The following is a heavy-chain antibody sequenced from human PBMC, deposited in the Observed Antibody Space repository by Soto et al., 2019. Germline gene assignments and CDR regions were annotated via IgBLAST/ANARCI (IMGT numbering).Heavy chain of an antibody. CDR1: GFTFSYYW. V-gene: IGHV3-74*01. Sequence: EVQLVESGGGLVQPGGSLRLSCAASGFTFSYYWMHWVRQAPGQGLVWVSRIHSDGSSTTYADSVKGRFTISRDNAKNTLYLQMNSLRAEDTVVYYCARGDKGAFDMWGQGTMVSVSS. J-gene: IGHJ3*02. CDR3: ARGDKGAFDM. CDR2: IHSDGSST. D-gene: IGHD2-21*02.